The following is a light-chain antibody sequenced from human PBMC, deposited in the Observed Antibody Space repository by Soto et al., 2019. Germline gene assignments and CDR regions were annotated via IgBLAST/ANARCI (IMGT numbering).Light chain of an antibody. CDR1: QYINTR. J-gene: IGKJ3*01. Sequence: EIVLTQSPATLSSFPGDRVTLSCRASQYINTRLAWYQHRPGQSPRLLIYQTSLRAAGIPARFSASGSGTDFTLTISDVQPEDFAVYYCQQYGTSPRTFGPGTKVDIK. CDR3: QQYGTSPRT. CDR2: QTS. V-gene: IGKV3D-11*03.